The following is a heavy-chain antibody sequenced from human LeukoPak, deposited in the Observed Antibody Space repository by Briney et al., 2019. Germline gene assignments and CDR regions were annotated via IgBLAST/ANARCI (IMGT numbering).Heavy chain of an antibody. CDR1: GFTFSSYG. V-gene: IGHV3-30*18. CDR2: ISYDGSNK. Sequence: PGGSLRLSCAASGFTFSSYGMHWVRQAPGKGLEWVAVISYDGSNKYYADSVKGRFTISRDNSKNTLYLQMNSLRAEDTAVYYCAKVYEWELLGVSGYWGQGTLVTVSS. CDR3: AKVYEWELLGVSGY. J-gene: IGHJ4*02. D-gene: IGHD1-26*01.